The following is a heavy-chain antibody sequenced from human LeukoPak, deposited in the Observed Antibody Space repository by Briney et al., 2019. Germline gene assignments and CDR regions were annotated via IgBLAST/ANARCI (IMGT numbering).Heavy chain of an antibody. J-gene: IGHJ4*02. V-gene: IGHV7-4-1*02. CDR1: GYTFTSCA. D-gene: IGHD2-2*02. Sequence: ASVKVSCKASGYTFTSCAMNWVRQAPGQGLEWMGWINTNTGNPTYAQGFTGRFVFSLDTSVSTAYLQISSLKAEDTAVYYCARPQDYNIVVVPAAIKRQDYWGQGTLVTVSS. CDR3: ARPQDYNIVVVPAAIKRQDY. CDR2: INTNTGNP.